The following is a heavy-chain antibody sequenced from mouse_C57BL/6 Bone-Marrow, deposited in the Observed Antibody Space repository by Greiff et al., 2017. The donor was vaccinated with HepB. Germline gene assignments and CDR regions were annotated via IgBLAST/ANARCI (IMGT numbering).Heavy chain of an antibody. J-gene: IGHJ3*01. V-gene: IGHV5-12*01. Sequence: EVKVVESGGGLVQPGGSLKLSCAASGFTFSDYYMYWVRQTPEKRLEWVAYISNGGGSTYYPDTVKGRFTISRDNAKNNLYLQMSRLKSEDTAMYYCARRAAQVPFAYWGQGTLVTVSA. CDR1: GFTFSDYY. D-gene: IGHD3-2*02. CDR2: ISNGGGST. CDR3: ARRAAQVPFAY.